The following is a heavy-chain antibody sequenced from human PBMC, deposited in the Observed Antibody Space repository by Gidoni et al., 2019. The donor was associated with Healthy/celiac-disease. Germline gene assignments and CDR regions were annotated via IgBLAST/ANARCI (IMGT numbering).Heavy chain of an antibody. Sequence: QVQLVQSGAEVKKPGASVKVSCTASGYTFTGSYMHWVRQAPGQGLEWMGWINPNSGGTNYAQKFQGWVTMTRDTSISTAYMELSRLRSDDTAVYYCARGSLVRFLEWLPDLDYWGQGTLVTVSS. CDR2: INPNSGGT. D-gene: IGHD3-3*01. CDR3: ARGSLVRFLEWLPDLDY. J-gene: IGHJ4*02. V-gene: IGHV1-2*04. CDR1: GYTFTGSY.